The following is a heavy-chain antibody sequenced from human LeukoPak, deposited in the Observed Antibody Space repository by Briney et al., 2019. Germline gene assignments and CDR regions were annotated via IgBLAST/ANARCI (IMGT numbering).Heavy chain of an antibody. CDR3: ARLFGYSYRFDY. Sequence: SETLSLTCTDSGGSISSSSYYWGWIRQPPGKGLEWIGSIYYSGSTYYNPSLKSRVTISVDTSKNQFSLKLSSVTAADTAVYYCARLFGYSYRFDYWGQGTLVTVSS. J-gene: IGHJ4*02. V-gene: IGHV4-39*01. CDR1: GGSISSSSYY. D-gene: IGHD5-18*01. CDR2: IYYSGST.